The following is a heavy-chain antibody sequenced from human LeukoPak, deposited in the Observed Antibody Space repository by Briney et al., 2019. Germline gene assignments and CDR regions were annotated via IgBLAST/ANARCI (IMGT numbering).Heavy chain of an antibody. Sequence: GASVKVSCKASGYSFTGYYMHWVRQAPGQGLEWMGCINPNSGGTDYAQKFQGRVTMTRDTSISTAYMELSRLRSDDTAVYYCAREIGSGSFLDNWGQGTLVTVSS. CDR1: GYSFTGYY. J-gene: IGHJ4*02. CDR3: AREIGSGSFLDN. V-gene: IGHV1-2*02. CDR2: INPNSGGT. D-gene: IGHD3-10*01.